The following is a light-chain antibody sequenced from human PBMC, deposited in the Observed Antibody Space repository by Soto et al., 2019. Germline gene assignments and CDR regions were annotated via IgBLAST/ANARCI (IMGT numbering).Light chain of an antibody. CDR3: QQSQGIPYT. V-gene: IGKV1-39*01. CDR1: QTISSD. Sequence: DIQMTQSPPSLSASVGDRVTITCRARQTISSDLNWYQQKPGKAPKLLIYAASTLQSGVPSRFSGSGSGTDFTLTISSLQPEDFATYYCQQSQGIPYTFGQGTKLESK. CDR2: AAS. J-gene: IGKJ2*01.